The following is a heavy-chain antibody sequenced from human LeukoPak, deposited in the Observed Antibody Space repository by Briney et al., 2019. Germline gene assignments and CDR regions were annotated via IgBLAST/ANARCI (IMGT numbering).Heavy chain of an antibody. Sequence: GGSLRLSCAASGFSFSSYDFNWVRQAPGKGLEWISYISPSGTTMHYADSVKGRFTISKDNAKNSVYLQMNSLRVEGTGLYYCARESFLFAGRRGQFDYWGQGTLVTVSS. CDR1: GFSFSSYD. D-gene: IGHD6-13*01. V-gene: IGHV3-48*03. CDR2: ISPSGTTM. J-gene: IGHJ4*02. CDR3: ARESFLFAGRRGQFDY.